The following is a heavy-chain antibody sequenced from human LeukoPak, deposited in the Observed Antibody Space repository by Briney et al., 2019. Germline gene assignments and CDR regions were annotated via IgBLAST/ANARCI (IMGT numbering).Heavy chain of an antibody. CDR2: INHSGST. D-gene: IGHD2-2*01. J-gene: IGHJ6*03. Sequence: SETLSLTCAVYRGSFSGYHWSWIRQPPGKGLEWIGEINHSGSTNYNPSLKSRVTISIDTSKNQFSLKLSSVTAADTAVYYCARLDIVVVPAQGYYYYYMDVWGKGTTVTVSS. CDR3: ARLDIVVVPAQGYYYYYMDV. CDR1: RGSFSGYH. V-gene: IGHV4-34*01.